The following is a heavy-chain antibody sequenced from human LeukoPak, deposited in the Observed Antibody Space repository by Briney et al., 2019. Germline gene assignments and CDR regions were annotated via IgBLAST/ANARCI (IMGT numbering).Heavy chain of an antibody. V-gene: IGHV4-39*07. CDR2: IYYSGST. CDR3: ARAGEGLVRGVKGWFDP. Sequence: SETLSLTCTVSGGSISSSSYSWGWIRQPPGKGLEWIGSIYYSGSTYYNPSLKSRVTISVDTSKNQFSLKLSSVTAADTAVYYCARAGEGLVRGVKGWFDPWGQGTLVTVSS. D-gene: IGHD3-10*01. CDR1: GGSISSSSYS. J-gene: IGHJ5*02.